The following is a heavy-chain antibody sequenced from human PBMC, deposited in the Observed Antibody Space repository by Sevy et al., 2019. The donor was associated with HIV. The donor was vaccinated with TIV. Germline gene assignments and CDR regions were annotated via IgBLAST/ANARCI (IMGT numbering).Heavy chain of an antibody. D-gene: IGHD3-3*01. J-gene: IGHJ4*02. CDR3: ARDPDYDFWSGYYTGPPL. V-gene: IGHV4-61*02. CDR1: GGSISSGSYY. Sequence: SETLSLTCTVSGGSISSGSYYWSWIRQPAGKGLEWIGRIYTRGSTNYNPSLKSRVTMSVDTSKNQFSLKLSSVTAADTAVYYCARDPDYDFWSGYYTGPPLWGQGTLVTVSS. CDR2: IYTRGST.